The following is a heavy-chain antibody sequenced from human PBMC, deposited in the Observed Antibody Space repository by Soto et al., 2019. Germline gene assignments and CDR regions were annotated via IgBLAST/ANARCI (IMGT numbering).Heavy chain of an antibody. CDR3: ARDAIVGVDEENYYYGMDV. D-gene: IGHD1-26*01. Sequence: GGSLRLSCAASGFTVSSNYMSWVRQAPGKGLEWVSVIYSGGSTYYADSVKGRFTISRDNSKNTLYLQMNSLRAEDTAVYYCARDAIVGVDEENYYYGMDVWGQGTTVTVSS. CDR1: GFTVSSNY. J-gene: IGHJ6*02. V-gene: IGHV3-53*01. CDR2: IYSGGST.